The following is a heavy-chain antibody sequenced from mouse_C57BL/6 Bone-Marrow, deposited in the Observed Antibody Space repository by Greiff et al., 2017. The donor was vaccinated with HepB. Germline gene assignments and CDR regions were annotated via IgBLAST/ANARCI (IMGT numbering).Heavy chain of an antibody. CDR1: GYTFTSYG. CDR3: ERHYGGIFDY. J-gene: IGHJ2*01. Sequence: QVQLKESGAELARPGASVKLSCKASGYTFTSYGISWVKQRPGQGLEWIGKIYPRSGYTYYNEKFKGKATLTADKSSSTAYMELRSLTSEDSAVYDCERHYGGIFDYWGQGTTLTVSS. CDR2: IYPRSGYT. D-gene: IGHD1-1*01. V-gene: IGHV1-81*01.